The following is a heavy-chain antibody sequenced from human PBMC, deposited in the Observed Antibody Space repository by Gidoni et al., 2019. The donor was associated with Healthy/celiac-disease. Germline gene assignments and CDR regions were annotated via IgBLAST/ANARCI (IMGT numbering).Heavy chain of an antibody. Sequence: QVQLVESGGGVVQPGRSLRLSCAASGFTFSSYGMHWVRQAPGKGLEWVADISYDGSNKYYADSVKGRFNISRDNSKNTLYLQMNSLRAEDTAVYYCAKDGKYYDFWSGYLHENYYYGMDVWGQGTTVTVSS. D-gene: IGHD3-3*01. J-gene: IGHJ6*02. V-gene: IGHV3-30*18. CDR3: AKDGKYYDFWSGYLHENYYYGMDV. CDR2: ISYDGSNK. CDR1: GFTFSSYG.